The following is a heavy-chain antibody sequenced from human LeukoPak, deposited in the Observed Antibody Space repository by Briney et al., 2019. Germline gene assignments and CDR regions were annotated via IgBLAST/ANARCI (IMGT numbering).Heavy chain of an antibody. V-gene: IGHV1-8*01. D-gene: IGHD3-3*01. CDR2: MNPNSGNT. Sequence: ASVKVSCKAPGYTFTSYDINWVRQATGQGLEWMGWMNPNSGNTGYAQKFQGRVTMTRNTSISTAYMELSSLRSEDTAAYYCARASYYDFWSGYFNHNYYYYGMDVWGQGTTVTVSS. CDR3: ARASYYDFWSGYFNHNYYYYGMDV. CDR1: GYTFTSYD. J-gene: IGHJ6*02.